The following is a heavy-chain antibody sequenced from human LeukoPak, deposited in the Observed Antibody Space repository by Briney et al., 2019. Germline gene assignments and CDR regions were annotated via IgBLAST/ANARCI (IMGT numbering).Heavy chain of an antibody. V-gene: IGHV1-46*01. CDR3: ARVGYYYDSSGYYYERFGAFDI. CDR2: INPSGGST. CDR1: GYTFTSYY. Sequence: ASVKVSCKASGYTFTSYYMHWVRQAPGQGLEWMGIINPSGGSTSYAQKFQGRATMTRDTSTSTVYMELSSLRSGDTAVYYCARVGYYYDSSGYYYERFGAFDIWGQGTMVTVSS. J-gene: IGHJ3*02. D-gene: IGHD3-22*01.